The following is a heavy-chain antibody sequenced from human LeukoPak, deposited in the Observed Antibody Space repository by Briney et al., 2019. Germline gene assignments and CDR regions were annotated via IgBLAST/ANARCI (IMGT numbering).Heavy chain of an antibody. J-gene: IGHJ3*02. Sequence: PGGSLRLSCAASGFTFSSYSMNWVRQAPGKGLEWVSYISSSSSTIYYADSVKGRFTISRDNSKNTMYLQVNSLRVEDTAVYYCARETGGYELADALDIWGQGTMVTVSS. CDR2: ISSSSSTI. V-gene: IGHV3-48*01. CDR1: GFTFSSYS. CDR3: ARETGGYELADALDI. D-gene: IGHD5-12*01.